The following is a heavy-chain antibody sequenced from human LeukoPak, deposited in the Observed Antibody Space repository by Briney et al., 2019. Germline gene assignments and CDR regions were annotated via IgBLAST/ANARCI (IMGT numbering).Heavy chain of an antibody. J-gene: IGHJ6*02. CDR1: GFTFSIYW. CDR2: IKQDGSEK. V-gene: IGHV3-7*01. CDR3: ARYFTGAEGYYYGMDV. Sequence: GGSLRLSCAASGFTFSIYWMSWVRQAPGKGLEWVANIKQDGSEKYYVDSVKGRFTISRNNAKNSLYLQMNSLRAEDTAVYYCARYFTGAEGYYYGMDVWGQGTTVTVSS. D-gene: IGHD7-27*01.